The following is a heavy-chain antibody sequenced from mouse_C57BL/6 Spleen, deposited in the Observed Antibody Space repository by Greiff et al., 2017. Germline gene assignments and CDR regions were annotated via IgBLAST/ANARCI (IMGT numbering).Heavy chain of an antibody. Sequence: EVQGVESGEGLVKPGGSLKLSCAASGFTFSSYAMSWVRQTPEKRLEWVAYISSGGDYIYYADTVKGRFTISRDNARNTLYLQMSSLKSEDTAMYYCTRAGGYDYGGAYWGQGTLVTVSA. D-gene: IGHD2-4*01. V-gene: IGHV5-9-1*02. J-gene: IGHJ3*01. CDR2: ISSGGDYI. CDR3: TRAGGYDYGGAY. CDR1: GFTFSSYA.